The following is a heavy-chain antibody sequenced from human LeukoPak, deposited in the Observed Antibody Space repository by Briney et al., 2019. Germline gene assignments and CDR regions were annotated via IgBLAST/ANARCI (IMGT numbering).Heavy chain of an antibody. CDR2: INPNSGGT. CDR3: ARDRQWLANWFDP. Sequence: GASVKVSCKASGYTFTGYYMHWVRQAPGQGLEWMGWINPNSGGTNYAQKFQGRVTMTRDTSISTAYMELSRLRSDDTAVYYCARDRQWLANWFDPWGQGTLVTVSS. V-gene: IGHV1-2*02. CDR1: GYTFTGYY. J-gene: IGHJ5*02. D-gene: IGHD6-19*01.